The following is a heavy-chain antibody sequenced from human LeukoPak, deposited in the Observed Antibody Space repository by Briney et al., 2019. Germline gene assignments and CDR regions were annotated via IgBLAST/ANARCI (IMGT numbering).Heavy chain of an antibody. CDR2: INPNSGGT. V-gene: IGHV1-2*02. Sequence: EASVKVSCKASGYTFTDYYLHWVRQAPGQGLEWMGWINPNSGGTEYVQKFQGRVTMTRDTSLSTAYMELRSLRSDDTAVYYCARAQYYYDSSGYGPHAFDIWGQGTMVTVSS. D-gene: IGHD3-22*01. CDR3: ARAQYYYDSSGYGPHAFDI. J-gene: IGHJ3*02. CDR1: GYTFTDYY.